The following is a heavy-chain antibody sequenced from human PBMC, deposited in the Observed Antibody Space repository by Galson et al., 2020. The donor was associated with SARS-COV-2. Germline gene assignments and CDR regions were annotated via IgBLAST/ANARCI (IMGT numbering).Heavy chain of an antibody. CDR3: TTDPWGYSGKRYYYYGIDV. D-gene: IGHD3-10*01. CDR1: GFTFSNAW. J-gene: IGHJ6*02. V-gene: IGHV3-15*07. Sequence: GESLKISCAASGFTFSNAWMNWVRQAPGKGLEWVGRIKSKTDGGTTDYAATVKGRFTISRDDSKNTLYLQMNSLKTEDTAVYYCTTDPWGYSGKRYYYYGIDVWGQGTTVTVSS. CDR2: IKSKTDGGTT.